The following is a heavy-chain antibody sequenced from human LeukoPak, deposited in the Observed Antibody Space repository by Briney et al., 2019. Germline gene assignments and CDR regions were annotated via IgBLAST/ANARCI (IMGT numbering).Heavy chain of an antibody. J-gene: IGHJ4*02. V-gene: IGHV3-23*01. Sequence: PGGSLRLSCAASGFTFSSYAMSWVRQAPGKGLEWVSAISGSGGSTYYADSVKGRFTISRDNSKNTLYLQMNSLRAEDTAVYYCAKGSRLVPYGDYVGDRYYFDYWGQGTQVTVSS. D-gene: IGHD4-17*01. CDR1: GFTFSSYA. CDR2: ISGSGGST. CDR3: AKGSRLVPYGDYVGDRYYFDY.